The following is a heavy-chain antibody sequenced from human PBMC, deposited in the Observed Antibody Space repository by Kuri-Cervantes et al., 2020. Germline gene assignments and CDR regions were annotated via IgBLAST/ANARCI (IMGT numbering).Heavy chain of an antibody. CDR3: ARASSSSRYYYYGMDV. D-gene: IGHD6-6*01. CDR2: IYSGGST. J-gene: IGHJ6*02. CDR1: GFTVSSNY. Sequence: GESLKISCAASGFTVSSNYMSWVRQAPGKGLEWVSVIYSGGSTYYADSVKGRFTISRDNSKNTLYLQTNSLRAEDTAVYYCARASSSSRYYYYGMDVWGQGTTVTVSS. V-gene: IGHV3-66*01.